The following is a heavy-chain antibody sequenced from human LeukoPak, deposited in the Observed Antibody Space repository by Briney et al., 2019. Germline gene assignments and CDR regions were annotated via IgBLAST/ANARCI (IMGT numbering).Heavy chain of an antibody. D-gene: IGHD6-19*01. CDR1: GFTFSSYE. Sequence: GGSLRLSCAASGFTFSSYEMNWVRQAPGKGLEWVSYISSSGSTIYYADSVKGRFTISRDNAKNSLYLQMNSLRAEDTAAYYCARDSVGIAVAGGYYYYMDVWGKGTTVTISS. V-gene: IGHV3-48*03. CDR3: ARDSVGIAVAGGYYYYMDV. CDR2: ISSSGSTI. J-gene: IGHJ6*03.